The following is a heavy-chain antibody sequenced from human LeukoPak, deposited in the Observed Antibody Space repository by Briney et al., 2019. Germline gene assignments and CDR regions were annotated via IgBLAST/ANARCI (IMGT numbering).Heavy chain of an antibody. D-gene: IGHD2-2*01. J-gene: IGHJ3*02. CDR1: GHTLTELS. V-gene: IGHV1-24*01. CDR2: FDPEDGET. CDR3: ATSSTLASPNAFDI. Sequence: ASVKVSCKVSGHTLTELSMHWVRQAPGKGLEWMGGFDPEDGETIYAQKFQGRVTMTEDTSTDTAYMELSSLRSEDTAVYYCATSSTLASPNAFDIWGQGTMVTVSS.